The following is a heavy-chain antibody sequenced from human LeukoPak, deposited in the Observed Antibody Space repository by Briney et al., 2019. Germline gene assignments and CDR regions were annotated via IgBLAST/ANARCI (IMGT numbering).Heavy chain of an antibody. V-gene: IGHV3-53*01. CDR1: GFTVSSNY. CDR3: ARLTSGWSRYYYYGMDV. D-gene: IGHD6-19*01. J-gene: IGHJ6*02. CDR2: IYSGGST. Sequence: GGSLRLSCAASGFTVSSNYMSWVRQAPGKGLEWVSVIYSGGSTYYADSVKGRFTISRDNSKNTLYLQMNSLRAEDTAVYYCARLTSGWSRYYYYGMDVWGQGTTVTVSS.